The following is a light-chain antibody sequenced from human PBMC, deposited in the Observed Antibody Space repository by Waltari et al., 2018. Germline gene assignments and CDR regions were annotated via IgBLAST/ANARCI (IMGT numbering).Light chain of an antibody. CDR2: DVS. CDR3: CSYAVSPSWV. V-gene: IGLV2-11*01. CDR1: SNAVGGSKY. Sequence: QSALTQPRSVSGSPGQSDTISCTGTSNAVGGSKYVSCYQQHPGKAPTLMIYDVSQRPAGVPIRFSGSKSGNTASLTISGLQAEDEADYYCCSYAVSPSWVFGAGTKLTVL. J-gene: IGLJ3*02.